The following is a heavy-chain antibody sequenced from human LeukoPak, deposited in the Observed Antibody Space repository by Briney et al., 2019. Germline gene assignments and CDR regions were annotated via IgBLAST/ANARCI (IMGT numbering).Heavy chain of an antibody. CDR2: ISYDGSNK. V-gene: IGHV3-30*18. CDR1: GFTFTCSSYG. Sequence: PGRSLRLSCAASGFTFTCSSYGMHWVRQAPGKGLEWVAFISYDGSNKYYADSVKGRFTISRDNSKNTLYLQMNSPRAEDTAVYYCAKERYRNGEIFDYWGQGTLVTVSS. D-gene: IGHD5-18*01. J-gene: IGHJ4*02. CDR3: AKERYRNGEIFDY.